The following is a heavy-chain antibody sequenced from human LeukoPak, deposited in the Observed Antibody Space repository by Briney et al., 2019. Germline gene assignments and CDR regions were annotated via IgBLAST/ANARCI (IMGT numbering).Heavy chain of an antibody. Sequence: SETLSLTCAVYGGSFSGYYWSWIRQPPGKGLEWIGEINHSGSTNYNPSLKSRLTISVDPSKTQFSLTLSSVTAADTAVYYCARHSRFLEAREYYMDVWGKGTTVTVSS. V-gene: IGHV4-34*01. CDR1: GGSFSGYY. D-gene: IGHD3-3*01. CDR2: INHSGST. J-gene: IGHJ6*03. CDR3: ARHSRFLEAREYYMDV.